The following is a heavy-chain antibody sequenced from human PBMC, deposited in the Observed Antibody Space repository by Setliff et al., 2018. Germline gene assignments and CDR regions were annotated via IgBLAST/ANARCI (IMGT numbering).Heavy chain of an antibody. Sequence: GGSLRLSCAASRFPFSSYGMHWVRQAPGKGLEWVAVISYDGSNQNYADSVKGRFTISRDNSKNTLYLQMNSLRAEDTAVYYCARGSEAIQLWPYCDYWGQGTLVTVSS. V-gene: IGHV3-30*03. D-gene: IGHD5-18*01. J-gene: IGHJ4*02. CDR2: ISYDGSNQ. CDR3: ARGSEAIQLWPYCDY. CDR1: RFPFSSYG.